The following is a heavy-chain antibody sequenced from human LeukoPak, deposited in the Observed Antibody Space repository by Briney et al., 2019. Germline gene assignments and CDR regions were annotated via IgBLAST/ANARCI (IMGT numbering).Heavy chain of an antibody. Sequence: SETLSLTCTVSGGSISTYYWSWIRQPAGKGLEWIGRIYTSGSTNYNPSLKSRVTMSVDTSKNQFSLKLSSVTAADTAVYYCARDFDYDFWSGYSHWGQGTLVTVSS. CDR1: GGSISTYY. D-gene: IGHD3-3*01. J-gene: IGHJ4*02. CDR3: ARDFDYDFWSGYSH. V-gene: IGHV4-4*07. CDR2: IYTSGST.